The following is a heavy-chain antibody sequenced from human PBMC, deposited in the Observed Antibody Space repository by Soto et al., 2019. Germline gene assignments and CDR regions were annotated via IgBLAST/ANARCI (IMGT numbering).Heavy chain of an antibody. Sequence: GGSLRLSCAASGFTFSSYSMNWVRQAPGKGLEWVSSISSSSSYIYYADSVKGRFTISRDNAKNSLYLQMNSLRAEDTAVYYCARDLYPDFSGSYYYYGMDVWGQGTTVTVSS. V-gene: IGHV3-21*01. D-gene: IGHD1-26*01. CDR2: ISSSSSYI. J-gene: IGHJ6*02. CDR1: GFTFSSYS. CDR3: ARDLYPDFSGSYYYYGMDV.